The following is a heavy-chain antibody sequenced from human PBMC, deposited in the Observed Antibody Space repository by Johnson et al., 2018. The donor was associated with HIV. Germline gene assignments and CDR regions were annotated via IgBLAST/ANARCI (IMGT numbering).Heavy chain of an antibody. J-gene: IGHJ3*01. Sequence: APGKGLEWVATTSFDERGKHYTDSVKGRFTISRDNSKNALYLQLNSLRPEDTAVYYCARDGAIAGAATEALDLWGQGTMVIVSS. CDR3: ARDGAIAGAATEALDL. CDR2: TSFDERGK. V-gene: IGHV3-30*04. D-gene: IGHD1-26*01.